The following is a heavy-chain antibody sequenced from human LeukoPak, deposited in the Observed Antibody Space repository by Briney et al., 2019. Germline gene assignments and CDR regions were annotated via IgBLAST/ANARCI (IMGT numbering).Heavy chain of an antibody. CDR3: AKDWSNYYYYGMDV. CDR2: ISGSGGST. Sequence: GGSLRLSCAASGFTFSSYAMSWVRQAPGKGLEWVSAISGSGGSTYYADSVKGRFTISRDNSKNTLYLQMNSLRAEDTAVYYCAKDWSNYYYYGMDVWGQGTTVTVSS. J-gene: IGHJ6*02. V-gene: IGHV3-23*01. CDR1: GFTFSSYA.